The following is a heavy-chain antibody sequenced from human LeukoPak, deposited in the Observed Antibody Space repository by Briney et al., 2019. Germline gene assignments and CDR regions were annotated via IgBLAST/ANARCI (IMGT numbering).Heavy chain of an antibody. CDR1: GYTFTDYN. CDR2: INPNSGGT. CDR3: ARDAAMVAMDV. Sequence: ASVKVSCKASGYTFTDYNMHWVRQAPGQGLEWMGWINPNSGGTNYAQKFQGRVTMTRDTSISTAYMELSRLRSDDTAVYFCARDAAMVAMDVWGQGTTVIVSS. V-gene: IGHV1-2*02. J-gene: IGHJ6*02. D-gene: IGHD5-18*01.